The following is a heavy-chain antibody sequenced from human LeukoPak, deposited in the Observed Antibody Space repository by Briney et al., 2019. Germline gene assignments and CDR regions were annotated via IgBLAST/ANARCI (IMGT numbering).Heavy chain of an antibody. D-gene: IGHD5-24*01. CDR3: ATGRDPYKTGH. J-gene: IGHJ4*02. Sequence: SETLSLTCTFSGGSFSPAHWSWIRQPPGKGLEWIGVICDNGNTDYNPSLKSRVTISVDASKSKFSLKLSSLAAADTAVYYCATGRDPYKTGHWGQGTLVTVSS. CDR1: GGSFSPAH. CDR2: ICDNGNT. V-gene: IGHV4-59*01.